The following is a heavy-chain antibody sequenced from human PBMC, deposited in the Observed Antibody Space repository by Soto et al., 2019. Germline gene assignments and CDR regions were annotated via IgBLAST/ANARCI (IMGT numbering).Heavy chain of an antibody. D-gene: IGHD3-16*01. V-gene: IGHV1-2*02. J-gene: IGHJ4*02. CDR2: IKSNGGDP. CDR1: GFIFTGYY. Sequence: ASVKVSCKASGFIFTGYYIHWVRQVPGRGLEWMGWIKSNGGDPKYAQKFQDRVTMTRDTSMDTVYMELSSLRSDDSAMYYCARDERSYGEPPFDYWGQGTLVTVSS. CDR3: ARDERSYGEPPFDY.